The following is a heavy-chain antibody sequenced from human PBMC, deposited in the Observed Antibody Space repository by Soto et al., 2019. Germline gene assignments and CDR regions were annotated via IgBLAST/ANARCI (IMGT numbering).Heavy chain of an antibody. D-gene: IGHD3-3*01. V-gene: IGHV3-48*03. CDR3: ARDPPLNYDFWSGSDWFDP. CDR1: GFTFSSYE. J-gene: IGHJ5*02. Sequence: GGSLRLSCAASGFTFSSYEMNWVRQAPGKGLEWVSYISSSGSTIYYADSVKGRFTISRDNAKNSLYLQMNSLRAEDTAVYYCARDPPLNYDFWSGSDWFDPWGQGTLVTVSS. CDR2: ISSSGSTI.